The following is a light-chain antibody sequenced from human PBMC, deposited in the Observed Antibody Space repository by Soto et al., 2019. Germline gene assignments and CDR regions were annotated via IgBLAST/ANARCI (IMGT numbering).Light chain of an antibody. Sequence: VLTQSPGTLSLSPGERATLSCRASQTVTSNFLAWYQEKPGQAPRLLIYAASSRATGIPDRFSGSGSGTDFTLTISRLEPEDFAVYYCQHYASSPTWTFGQGTKVDIK. J-gene: IGKJ1*01. V-gene: IGKV3-20*01. CDR3: QHYASSPTWT. CDR1: QTVTSNF. CDR2: AAS.